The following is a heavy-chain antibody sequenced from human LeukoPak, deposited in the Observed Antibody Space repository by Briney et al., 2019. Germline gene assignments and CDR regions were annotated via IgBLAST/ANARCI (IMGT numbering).Heavy chain of an antibody. J-gene: IGHJ3*02. CDR2: IYYSGST. CDR3: ARAGGSGWYRDAFDI. V-gene: IGHV4-59*01. CDR1: GGSISSYY. D-gene: IGHD6-19*01. Sequence: SETLSLTCTVSGGSISSYYWNWIRQPPGKGLEWIGYIYYSGSTNYNPSLKSRVTISVDTSKNQFSLKLSSVTAADTAVYYCARAGGSGWYRDAFDIWGQGTMVTVSS.